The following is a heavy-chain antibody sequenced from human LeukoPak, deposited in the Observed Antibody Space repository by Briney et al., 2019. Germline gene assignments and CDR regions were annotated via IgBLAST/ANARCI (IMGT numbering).Heavy chain of an antibody. V-gene: IGHV3-23*01. Sequence: GGSLRLSCAASGLTFNNFAMNWVRQAPGKGLEWVSAISGSGGSTYYADSVKGRFTISRDNSKNTLYLQMNSLRAEDTAVYYCARDEATVTTSDYWGQGTLVTVSS. CDR3: ARDEATVTTSDY. CDR2: ISGSGGST. D-gene: IGHD4-17*01. CDR1: GLTFNNFA. J-gene: IGHJ4*02.